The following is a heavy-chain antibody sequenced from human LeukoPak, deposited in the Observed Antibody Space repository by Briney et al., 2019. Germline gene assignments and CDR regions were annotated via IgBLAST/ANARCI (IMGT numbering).Heavy chain of an antibody. CDR2: IIPMFGTT. CDR1: GGTFSNYA. D-gene: IGHD4-11*01. V-gene: IGHV1-69*05. CDR3: ASVTVTTWAPDGHMDV. Sequence: SVKVSCKASGGTFSNYAISWVRQAPGQGLEWMGRIIPMFGTTNYAQNFQGRVTITTDESTSTAYMEVSSLRIEETAVYYCASVTVTTWAPDGHMDVWGKGTTVTVSS. J-gene: IGHJ6*03.